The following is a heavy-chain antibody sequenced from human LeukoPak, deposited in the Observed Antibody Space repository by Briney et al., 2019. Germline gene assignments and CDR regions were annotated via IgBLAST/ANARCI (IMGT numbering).Heavy chain of an antibody. Sequence: PSETLSLTCTVSGASITGYYWSWIRQPPGKGLEWIGNIHYNGGTNYSPSLKSRLTMSVDTSKSRFSLKLSSVTAADTAVYYCAALLGSFDYWGQGTLVTVSS. CDR1: GASITGYY. CDR2: IHYNGGT. J-gene: IGHJ4*02. D-gene: IGHD7-27*01. CDR3: AALLGSFDY. V-gene: IGHV4-59*12.